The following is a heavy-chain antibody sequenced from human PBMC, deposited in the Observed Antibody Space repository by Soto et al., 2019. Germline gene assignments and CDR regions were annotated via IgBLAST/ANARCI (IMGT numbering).Heavy chain of an antibody. CDR3: ARRWGAAVDY. Sequence: QVQLQESGPGLVKPSETLSLTCTVSGGSISSYYWSWIRQPPGKGLEWIGNIYYSGSTNYNPFLKSRVTISVDTSKNQFSLKLSSVTAADTAVYYCARRWGAAVDYWGQGTLVTVSS. V-gene: IGHV4-59*08. J-gene: IGHJ4*02. CDR2: IYYSGST. D-gene: IGHD1-26*01. CDR1: GGSISSYY.